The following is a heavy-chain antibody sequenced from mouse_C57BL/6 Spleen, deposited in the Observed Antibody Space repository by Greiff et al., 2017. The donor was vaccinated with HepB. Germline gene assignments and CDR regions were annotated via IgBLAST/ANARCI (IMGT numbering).Heavy chain of an antibody. CDR2: ISYDGSN. V-gene: IGHV3-6*01. J-gene: IGHJ4*01. CDR1: GYSITSGYY. CDR3: ARGLRLQAMDY. Sequence: EVQLQESGPGLVKPSQSLSLTCSVTGYSITSGYYWNWIRQFPGNKLEWMGYISYDGSNNYNPSLKNRISITRDSSKNQFFLKLNSVTTEDTATYDCARGLRLQAMDYWGQGTSVTVSS. D-gene: IGHD3-2*02.